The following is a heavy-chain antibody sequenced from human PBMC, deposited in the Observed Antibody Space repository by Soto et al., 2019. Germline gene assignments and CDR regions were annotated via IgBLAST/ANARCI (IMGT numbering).Heavy chain of an antibody. Sequence: QVHLQESGPGLVKPSETLSLTCSVSGGSISSGGYYWSWIRQHPGKGLEWIGNIYYTGSTDYNSSLQSRVALSVDTSKNQFSLQLNSVTAADTAVYYCARDLWFGESNYGMDVWGQGTTVTVSS. D-gene: IGHD3-10*01. CDR2: IYYTGST. V-gene: IGHV4-31*03. J-gene: IGHJ6*02. CDR1: GGSISSGGYY. CDR3: ARDLWFGESNYGMDV.